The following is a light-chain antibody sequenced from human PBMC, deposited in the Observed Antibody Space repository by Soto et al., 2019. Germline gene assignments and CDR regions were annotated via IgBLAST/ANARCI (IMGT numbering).Light chain of an antibody. CDR2: AAS. V-gene: IGKV1-6*01. J-gene: IGKJ2*01. CDR1: HGIKND. CDR3: LQDYNYPYT. Sequence: AIQMTQSPSSLSASVGDRVTITCRASHGIKNDVAWYQQKPGKAPKLLIYAASSLQSGVPPRFSGSGSGTDFTLTISSLQPEDFATYYCLQDYNYPYTFGQGTNLEI.